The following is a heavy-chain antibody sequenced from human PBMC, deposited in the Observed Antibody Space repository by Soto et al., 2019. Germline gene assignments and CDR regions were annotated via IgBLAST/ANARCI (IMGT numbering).Heavy chain of an antibody. CDR1: GYTFTDYW. Sequence: ESMKISCKGSGYTFTDYWIGWVRQLPGKGLEWMGIIFPDDSETRYSPSFEGQVSISVDKSITTAYLQWSSLKASDTAMYYCTSRSYDTSGYRYFDFCGQGSQVLVSS. D-gene: IGHD3-22*01. CDR2: IFPDDSET. CDR3: TSRSYDTSGYRYFDF. J-gene: IGHJ4*02. V-gene: IGHV5-51*01.